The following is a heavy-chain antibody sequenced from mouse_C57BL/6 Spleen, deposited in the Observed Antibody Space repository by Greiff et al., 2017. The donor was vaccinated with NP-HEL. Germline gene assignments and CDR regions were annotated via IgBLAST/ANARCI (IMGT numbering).Heavy chain of an antibody. D-gene: IGHD2-4*01. CDR1: GFTFSSYA. V-gene: IGHV5-9-1*02. CDR3: TRTYDYASWFAY. CDR2: ISSGGDYI. J-gene: IGHJ3*01. Sequence: EVKLMESGEGLVKPGGSLKLSCAASGFTFSSYAMSWVRQTPEKRLEWVAYISSGGDYIYYADTVKGRFTISRDNARNTLYLQMSSLKSEDTAMYYCTRTYDYASWFAYWGQGTLVTVSA.